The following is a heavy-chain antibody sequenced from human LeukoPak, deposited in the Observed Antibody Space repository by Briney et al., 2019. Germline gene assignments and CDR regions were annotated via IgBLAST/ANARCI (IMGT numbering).Heavy chain of an antibody. CDR2: ISAYNGNT. CDR1: VYTFTSYG. CDR3: ARDSRTTRGGYFDY. J-gene: IGHJ4*02. Sequence: ASVRVSSKASVYTFTSYGISWVCHAPGQGDERMGWISAYNGNTNYAQQLQGTVTMTSDTSTSTAYMELRSLRSDDTAVYCCARDSRTTRGGYFDYWGQGTLVTVSS. D-gene: IGHD2-15*01. V-gene: IGHV1-18*01.